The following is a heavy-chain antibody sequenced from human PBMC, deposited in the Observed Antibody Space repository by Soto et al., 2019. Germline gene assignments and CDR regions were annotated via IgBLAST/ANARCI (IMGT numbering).Heavy chain of an antibody. V-gene: IGHV4-39*01. D-gene: IGHD6-13*01. J-gene: IGHJ4*02. CDR1: GGSISSSSYY. Sequence: SETLSLTCTVSGGSISSSSYYWGWIRQPPGKGLEWIGSIYYSGSTYYNPSLKSRVTISVDTSKNQFSLKLSSVTAADTAVYYCARGPPSRPAAAGSSSTYYFDYWGQGTLVTVSS. CDR2: IYYSGST. CDR3: ARGPPSRPAAAGSSSTYYFDY.